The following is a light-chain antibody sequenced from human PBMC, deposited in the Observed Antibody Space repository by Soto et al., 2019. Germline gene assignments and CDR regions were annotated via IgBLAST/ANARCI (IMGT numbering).Light chain of an antibody. Sequence: EIVLTQSPATLSVSPGERVTLSCRASQSVSIKLAWYQQKPGQAPRLLISDTSTRATGIPARFSGSGVATDFTLTISSMQSEDFAVYYCQQYNLRPPYTFGQGNKLEIK. CDR3: QQYNLRPPYT. CDR2: DTS. CDR1: QSVSIK. V-gene: IGKV3-15*01. J-gene: IGKJ2*01.